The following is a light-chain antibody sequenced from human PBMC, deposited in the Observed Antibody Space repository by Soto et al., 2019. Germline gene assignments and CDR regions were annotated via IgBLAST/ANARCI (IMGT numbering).Light chain of an antibody. V-gene: IGLV2-14*03. CDR2: DVT. CDR3: SSYSSSRTLV. CDR1: SSDVGAYNY. Sequence: QSALTQPASVSGSPGQSITISCTGTSSDVGAYNYVAWYQQHPGKVPKLMLYDVTNRPSGVSGRFSGSKSGNTASLTISGLQAEDEADYFCSSYSSSRTLVFGSGTKLTV. J-gene: IGLJ1*01.